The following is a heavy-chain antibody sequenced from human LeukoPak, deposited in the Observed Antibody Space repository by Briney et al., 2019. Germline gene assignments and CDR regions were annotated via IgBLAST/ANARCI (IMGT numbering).Heavy chain of an antibody. D-gene: IGHD6-6*01. V-gene: IGHV1-18*01. Sequence: ASVKVSCEASGYTLTSYGISWVRQAPGQGLEWMGWISAYNGNINYAQKLQGRVTMTTDTSTSAAYMELRSLRSDDTAVYYCARGGSIAARQSAFDIWGQGTMVTVSS. CDR3: ARGGSIAARQSAFDI. J-gene: IGHJ3*02. CDR1: GYTLTSYG. CDR2: ISAYNGNI.